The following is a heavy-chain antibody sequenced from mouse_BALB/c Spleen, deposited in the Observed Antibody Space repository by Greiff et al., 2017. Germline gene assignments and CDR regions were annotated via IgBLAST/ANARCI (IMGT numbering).Heavy chain of an antibody. Sequence: EVQRVESGPGLVKPSQSLSLTCTVTGYSITSDYAWNWIRQFPGNKLEWMGYISYSGSTSYNPSLKSRISITRDTSKNQFFLQLNSVTTEDTATYYCARGSSYYAMDYWGQGTSVTVSS. CDR3: ARGSSYYAMDY. CDR2: ISYSGST. J-gene: IGHJ4*01. V-gene: IGHV3-2*02. CDR1: GYSITSDYA. D-gene: IGHD1-1*01.